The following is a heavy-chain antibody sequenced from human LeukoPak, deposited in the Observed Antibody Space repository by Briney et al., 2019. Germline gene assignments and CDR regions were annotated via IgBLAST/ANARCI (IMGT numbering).Heavy chain of an antibody. CDR3: ARARGTRAYNRFDP. CDR2: IYYSGST. V-gene: IGHV4-59*01. J-gene: IGHJ5*02. CDR1: GGSISSYY. D-gene: IGHD1/OR15-1a*01. Sequence: SETLSLTCTVSGGSISSYYWSWIRQPPGKGLEWIGYIYYSGSTNYNPSLKSRVPISVDTSKNQFSLKLSSVTAADTAVYYCARARGTRAYNRFDPWGQGTLVTVSS.